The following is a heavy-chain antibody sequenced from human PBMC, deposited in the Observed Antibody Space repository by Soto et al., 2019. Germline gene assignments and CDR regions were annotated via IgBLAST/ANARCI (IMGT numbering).Heavy chain of an antibody. CDR3: AKDEGVGGTLGLFDY. CDR1: GFDFTYYA. V-gene: IGHV3-30*18. Sequence: ESGGGAVQPGESLRLSCVASGFDFTYYAMHWVRQAPGKGLESVAVMSSDGSKIHHTDSVKGRFTISRDNSKNTLYLQMNSLRKEDTAVYFCAKDEGVGGTLGLFDYWGQGTLVYVSS. CDR2: MSSDGSKI. J-gene: IGHJ4*02. D-gene: IGHD1-26*01.